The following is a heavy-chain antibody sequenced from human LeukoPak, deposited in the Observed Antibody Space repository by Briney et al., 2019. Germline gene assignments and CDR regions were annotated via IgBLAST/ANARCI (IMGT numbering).Heavy chain of an antibody. CDR1: GYTFITYD. CDR3: ARDPGCTSSSCPYYFDY. Sequence: ASVKVSCKSSGYTFITYDINWVRQATGQGLEWMGWMNPNSGNTGYAQKFQGRVTSTSNTSISTAYMELSSLRSEDTAVYYCARDPGCTSSSCPYYFDYWGQGTVVTVSS. D-gene: IGHD2-2*01. J-gene: IGHJ4*02. CDR2: MNPNSGNT. V-gene: IGHV1-8*03.